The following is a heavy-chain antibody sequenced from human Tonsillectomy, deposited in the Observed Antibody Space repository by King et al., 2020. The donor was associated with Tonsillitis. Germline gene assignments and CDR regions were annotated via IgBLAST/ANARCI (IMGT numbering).Heavy chain of an antibody. CDR2: IYPGDSAT. J-gene: IGHJ4*02. CDR3: ARHDADILTGYPKYYFDY. CDR1: GYSFPTYY. V-gene: IGHV5-51*01. Sequence: QLVQSGAEVKKPGESLKISCKGSGYSFPTYYIAWVRQMPGKGLEWMGIIYPGDSATRYSPSFQGQVTISADKSINTAYLQWSSLKASDTAMYYYARHDADILTGYPKYYFDYWGQGTLATVSS. D-gene: IGHD3-9*01.